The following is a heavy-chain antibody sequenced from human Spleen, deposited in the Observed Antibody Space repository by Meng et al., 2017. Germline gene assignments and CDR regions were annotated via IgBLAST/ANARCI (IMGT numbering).Heavy chain of an antibody. J-gene: IGHJ4*02. Sequence: QVEVVHSGAEVKKPGSLLKVSGKASGGTFSSYGISWVRQAPGQGLEWMGRIDPKNGDTHYAQKFQARVTMTGDTSISTAYMELSGLRSDDTAMYYCARDEDISAAGKLFGDYWGQGTLVTVSS. CDR3: ARDEDISAAGKLFGDY. CDR1: GGTFSSYG. CDR2: IDPKNGDT. V-gene: IGHV1-2*06. D-gene: IGHD6-25*01.